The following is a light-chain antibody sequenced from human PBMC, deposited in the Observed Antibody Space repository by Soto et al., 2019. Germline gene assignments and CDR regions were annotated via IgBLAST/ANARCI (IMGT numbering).Light chain of an antibody. CDR1: SSDVGGYNY. Sequence: QSVLTQPASVSGSPGQSITISRTGTSSDVGGYNYVSWYQQHPGKAPKLMIYEVSNRPSGVSNRFSGSKSGNTASLTISGLQAEDEADYYCSSYTSSSTPFYVFGTGTKVTVL. CDR3: SSYTSSSTPFYV. V-gene: IGLV2-14*01. CDR2: EVS. J-gene: IGLJ1*01.